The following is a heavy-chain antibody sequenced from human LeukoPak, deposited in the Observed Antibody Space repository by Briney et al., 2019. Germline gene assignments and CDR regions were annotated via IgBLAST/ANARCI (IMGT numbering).Heavy chain of an antibody. CDR2: IYYSGST. V-gene: IGHV4-31*03. CDR3: ASRYRLYYYYGMDV. Sequence: SETLSLTCTVSGGSISSGGYSWSWIRQHPGKGLEWIGYIYYSGSTYYNPSLKSRVTISVDTSKNQFSLKLSSVTAADTAVYYCASRYRLYYYYGMDVWGQGTTVTVSS. J-gene: IGHJ6*02. D-gene: IGHD4-11*01. CDR1: GGSISSGGYS.